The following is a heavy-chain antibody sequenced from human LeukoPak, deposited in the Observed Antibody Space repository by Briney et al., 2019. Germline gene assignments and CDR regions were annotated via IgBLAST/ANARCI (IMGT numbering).Heavy chain of an antibody. D-gene: IGHD4-23*01. CDR1: GGSISSSSYY. CDR3: ARDRMTTVVTPYNWFDP. CDR2: IYYSGST. J-gene: IGHJ5*02. V-gene: IGHV4-39*07. Sequence: PSETLSLTCTVSGGSISSSSYYWGWIRQPPGKGLEWIGTIYYSGSTYYHPSLKSRVTISVDTSKNQFSLKLSSVTAADTALYYCARDRMTTVVTPYNWFDPWGQGTLVTVSS.